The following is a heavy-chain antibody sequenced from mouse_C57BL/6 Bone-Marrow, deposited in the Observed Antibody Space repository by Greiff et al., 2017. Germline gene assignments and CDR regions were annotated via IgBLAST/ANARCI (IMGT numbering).Heavy chain of an antibody. V-gene: IGHV5-4*01. J-gene: IGHJ4*01. CDR2: ISDGGSYT. Sequence: EVKLMESGGGLVKPGGSLKLSCAASGFTFSSYAMSWVRQTPEKRLEWVATISDGGSYTYYPDNVKGRFTISRDNAKNNLYLQMNHLKSEDTAMYYFAREVYDLYAMDYWGQGTSVTVSS. CDR3: AREVYDLYAMDY. D-gene: IGHD2-12*01. CDR1: GFTFSSYA.